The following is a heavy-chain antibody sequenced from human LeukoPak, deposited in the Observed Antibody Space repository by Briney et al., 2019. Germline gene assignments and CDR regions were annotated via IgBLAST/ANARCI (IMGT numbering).Heavy chain of an antibody. Sequence: SQTLSLTCTVSGGSISSGGYSWSWIRQHPGKGLEWIGDIYFSGSTYYNPSLKSRVTLSLETSKNQFSLELSAGSALDTAVYYCARDNNGIRTRCSNYFDYWGQGTLVTASS. J-gene: IGHJ4*02. CDR2: IYFSGST. CDR1: GGSISSGGYS. CDR3: ARDNNGIRTRCSNYFDY. V-gene: IGHV4-31*03. D-gene: IGHD2-2*01.